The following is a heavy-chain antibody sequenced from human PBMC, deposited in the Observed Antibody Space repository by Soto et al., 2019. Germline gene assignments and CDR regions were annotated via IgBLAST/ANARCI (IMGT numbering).Heavy chain of an antibody. CDR3: ARDKGYDILTGYYGMDV. J-gene: IGHJ6*02. Sequence: QVQLVQSGAEVKKPGSSVKVSCKASGGTFSSYTISWVRQAPGQGLEWMGRIIPILGIANYAQKFQGRVTITADKSTNTAYMELSSLRSEDTAVYYCARDKGYDILTGYYGMDVWGQGTTVTVSS. V-gene: IGHV1-69*08. CDR1: GGTFSSYT. D-gene: IGHD3-9*01. CDR2: IIPILGIA.